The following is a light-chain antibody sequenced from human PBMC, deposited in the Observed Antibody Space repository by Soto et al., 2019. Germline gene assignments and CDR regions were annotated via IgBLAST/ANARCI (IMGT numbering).Light chain of an antibody. V-gene: IGLV2-23*01. CDR2: EGS. CDR1: SSDVGSYNL. CDR3: CSYAGSSTVV. Sequence: QSALTQPASVSGSPGQSITISCAGTSSDVGSYNLVSWYQQYPGKAPKLMIYEGSNRPSGVSNRFSGSKSGNTASLTISGLQAEDEADYYCCSYAGSSTVVFGGGTKVTVL. J-gene: IGLJ2*01.